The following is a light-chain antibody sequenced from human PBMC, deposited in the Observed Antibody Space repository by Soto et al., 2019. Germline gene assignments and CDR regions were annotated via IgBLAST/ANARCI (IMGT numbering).Light chain of an antibody. Sequence: EIVLTQSPATLSLSPGERATLSCRASQSVSSYLAWYQQKPGQAPRLLIYDASNRATGIPARFSGSGSGTDFTLTISRLEPEDFAVYHCQQRSTWLTFGGGTKVEIK. CDR2: DAS. CDR1: QSVSSY. J-gene: IGKJ4*01. CDR3: QQRSTWLT. V-gene: IGKV3-11*01.